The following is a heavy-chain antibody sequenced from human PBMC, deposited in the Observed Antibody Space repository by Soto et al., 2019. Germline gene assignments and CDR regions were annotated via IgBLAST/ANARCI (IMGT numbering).Heavy chain of an antibody. CDR2: ISSSSSYT. Sequence: RLSCAASGFTFSDYYMSWIRQAPGKGLEWVSYISSSSSYTNYADSVKGRFAISRDNAKNSLYLQMNSLRAEDTAVYYCARDLEYYDILTGYTATYAFDIWGQGTMVTVSS. CDR3: ARDLEYYDILTGYTATYAFDI. D-gene: IGHD3-9*01. J-gene: IGHJ3*02. V-gene: IGHV3-11*06. CDR1: GFTFSDYY.